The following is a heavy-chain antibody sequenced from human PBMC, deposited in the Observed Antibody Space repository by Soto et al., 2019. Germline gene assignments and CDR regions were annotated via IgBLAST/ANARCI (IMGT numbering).Heavy chain of an antibody. D-gene: IGHD6-13*01. CDR2: IKSKTDGGTT. Sequence: PGGSLRLSCAASGFPFSNAWMNWVRQAPGKGLEWVGRIKSKTDGGTTDYAAPVKVRFTTSRDDSKNTLYLQMNSLKTEDTAVYYCTTDGYSSSWYYSVAWVYYYGMDVWGQGTTVTVSS. CDR1: GFPFSNAW. CDR3: TTDGYSSSWYYSVAWVYYYGMDV. J-gene: IGHJ6*02. V-gene: IGHV3-15*07.